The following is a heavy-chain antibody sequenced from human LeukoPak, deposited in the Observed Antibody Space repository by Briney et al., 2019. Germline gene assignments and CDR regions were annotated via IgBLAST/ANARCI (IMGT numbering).Heavy chain of an antibody. V-gene: IGHV4-59*08. Sequence: SETLSLTCSVSAGSISSYYWSWIRQPPGKGLECIGYMYYTGNPYYNPPLRSRVTMSVDTSKNQFSLRLSSVTAADTAVYYCATYAGTTNDAFAIWGQGTMVTVSS. J-gene: IGHJ3*02. CDR3: ATYAGTTNDAFAI. CDR2: MYYTGNP. CDR1: AGSISSYY. D-gene: IGHD4-23*01.